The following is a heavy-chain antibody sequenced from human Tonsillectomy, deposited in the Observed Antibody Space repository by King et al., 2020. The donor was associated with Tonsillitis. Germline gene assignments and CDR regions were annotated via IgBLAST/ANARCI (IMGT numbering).Heavy chain of an antibody. CDR2: IRDDGSNK. Sequence: VQLVESGGGVVQPGGSLRLSCAASGFTFRNYGMHWVRQAPGKGREWVAFIRDDGSNKYYADSVKGRFTISRDNSNNTLNLQMNSLRAEDTAVYYAFAARFSVDYWGQGALVTVSS. CDR3: FAARFSVDY. D-gene: IGHD6-25*01. J-gene: IGHJ4*02. CDR1: GFTFRNYG. V-gene: IGHV3-30*02.